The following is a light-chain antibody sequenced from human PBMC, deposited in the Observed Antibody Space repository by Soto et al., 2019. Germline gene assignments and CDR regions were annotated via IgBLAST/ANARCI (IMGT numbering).Light chain of an antibody. J-gene: IGKJ3*01. V-gene: IGKV3-20*01. Sequence: EIVLTQSPGTLSLSSGERATLSCRAIQSVSSSYLAWYQQKPGQAPRLLIYGASSRATGIPDRFSGSGSGTDFTLTISRLEPEDFAVYYCQQYGSSPPFTFGPGTKVDIK. CDR3: QQYGSSPPFT. CDR2: GAS. CDR1: QSVSSSY.